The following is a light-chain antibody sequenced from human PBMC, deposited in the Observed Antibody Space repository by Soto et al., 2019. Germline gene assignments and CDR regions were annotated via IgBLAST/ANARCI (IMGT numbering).Light chain of an antibody. Sequence: QTVVTQEPSFSVSPGGTVTRTCGLNSGSVSTNYYPAWYQQTPGQAPRALIYHTNTRSSGVPDRFSGSILGNKAALTISGAQADDESDYYCVLYISGGTWVFGGGTKLTVL. J-gene: IGLJ3*02. V-gene: IGLV8-61*01. CDR1: SGSVSTNYY. CDR2: HTN. CDR3: VLYISGGTWV.